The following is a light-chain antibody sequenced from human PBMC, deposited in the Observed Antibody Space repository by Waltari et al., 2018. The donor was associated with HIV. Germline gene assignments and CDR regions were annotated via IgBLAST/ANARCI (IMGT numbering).Light chain of an antibody. CDR1: SSAVGGYNY. CDR3: SSYTSSSTLYV. CDR2: EVS. V-gene: IGLV2-14*01. Sequence: QSALTQPASVSGSPGQSITISCTGTSSAVGGYNYVSWYQQHPGKAPKLMIYEVSNRPSGGSNRCAGAKSGNTASLTISGLQAEDEADYYCSSYTSSSTLYVFGTGTKVTVL. J-gene: IGLJ1*01.